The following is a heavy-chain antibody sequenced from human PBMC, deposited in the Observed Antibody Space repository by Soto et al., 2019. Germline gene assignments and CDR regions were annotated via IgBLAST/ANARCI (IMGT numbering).Heavy chain of an antibody. D-gene: IGHD1-26*01. J-gene: IGHJ4*02. Sequence: PGGSLRLSCAASGLPFTNFWMHWVRQAPGEGLVWVSRIKSDGSGTRYAESVKGRFTISRDSAKNTLYLQMNSLRVEDTAVYYCENSYWPVGNYWGQGIPVTVSS. CDR1: GLPFTNFW. V-gene: IGHV3-74*01. CDR3: ENSYWPVGNY. CDR2: IKSDGSGT.